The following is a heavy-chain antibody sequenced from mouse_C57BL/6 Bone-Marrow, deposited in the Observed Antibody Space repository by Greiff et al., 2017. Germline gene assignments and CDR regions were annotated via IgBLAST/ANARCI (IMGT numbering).Heavy chain of an antibody. CDR1: GYTFTSYW. CDR2: IDPSDSYT. D-gene: IGHD2-4*01. Sequence: VQLQQPGAELVRPGTSVKLSCKASGYTFTSYWMHWVKQRPGQGLEWIGVIDPSDSYTNYNQKFKGKATLTVDTSSSTAYMQLSSLTSEDSAVYYCARDYDVWYFDVWGTGTTVTGSS. CDR3: ARDYDVWYFDV. J-gene: IGHJ1*03. V-gene: IGHV1-59*01.